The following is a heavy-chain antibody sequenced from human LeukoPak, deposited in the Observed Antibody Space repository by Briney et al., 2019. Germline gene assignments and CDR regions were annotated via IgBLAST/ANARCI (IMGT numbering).Heavy chain of an antibody. D-gene: IGHD6-19*01. J-gene: IGHJ4*02. Sequence: ASVKVSCKASGYTVTGYYMHWVRQAPGQGLEWMGWISTKTGNPTYAQGFTGRFVFSLDTSVSTAHLQISSLKADDTAVYYCARPKGSSGSSQYYFDSWGQGTLVTVSS. CDR1: GYTVTGYY. CDR3: ARPKGSSGSSQYYFDS. V-gene: IGHV7-4-1*02. CDR2: ISTKTGNP.